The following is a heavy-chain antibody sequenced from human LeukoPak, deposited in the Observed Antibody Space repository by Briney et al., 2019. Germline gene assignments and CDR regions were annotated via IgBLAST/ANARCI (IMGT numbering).Heavy chain of an antibody. CDR3: ARVIGYSGYDAFDY. CDR2: IYHSGST. Sequence: PSGTLSLTCAVSGGSVKSNNWWSWVRQPPGKGLEWIGEIYHSGSTNYNPSLESRVTVSVDKSKNQFSLDLSSVTAADTAVYYCARVIGYSGYDAFDYWGQGTLVTVSS. CDR1: GGSVKSNNW. J-gene: IGHJ4*02. D-gene: IGHD5-12*01. V-gene: IGHV4-4*02.